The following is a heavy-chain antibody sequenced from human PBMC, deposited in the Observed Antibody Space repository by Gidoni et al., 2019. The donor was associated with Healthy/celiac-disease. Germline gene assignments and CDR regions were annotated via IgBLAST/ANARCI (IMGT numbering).Heavy chain of an antibody. CDR2: INPNSGGT. Sequence: QVQLVQSGAEVKKPGASVKVSCKASGYTFTGYYMHWVRQAPGKGLEWMGWINPNSGGTNYAQKFQGWVTMTRDTSISTAYMELSRLRSDDTAVYYCARAYYYDSTRAFDIWGQGTMVTVSS. J-gene: IGHJ3*02. CDR3: ARAYYYDSTRAFDI. CDR1: GYTFTGYY. D-gene: IGHD3-22*01. V-gene: IGHV1-2*04.